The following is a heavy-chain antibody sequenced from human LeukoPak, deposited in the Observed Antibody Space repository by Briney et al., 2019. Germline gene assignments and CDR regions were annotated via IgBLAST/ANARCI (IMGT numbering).Heavy chain of an antibody. CDR3: ARDLDY. CDR1: GYNFKGCN. CDR2: INPNTGAT. J-gene: IGHJ4*02. Sequence: ASVKVSCKASGYNFKGCNMHWARQAPGQGLEWMGWINPNTGATKYAQKFQGRVTMTRDTSINTAYMELSRLRFDDTAMYYCARDLDYWGQGTLVTVPS. V-gene: IGHV1-2*02.